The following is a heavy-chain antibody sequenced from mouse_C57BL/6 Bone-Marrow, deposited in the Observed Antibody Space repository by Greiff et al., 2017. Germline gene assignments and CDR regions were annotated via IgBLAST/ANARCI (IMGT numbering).Heavy chain of an antibody. D-gene: IGHD1-1*01. CDR2: IDPSDSYT. CDR3: ASGSDYYGSIYFDY. J-gene: IGHJ2*01. Sequence: QVQLQQPGAELVKPGASVKLSCKASGYTFTSYWMQWVKQRPGQGLEWIGEIDPSDSYTTYNQKFKGKATLTVDTSSSTAYMQRSSLTSEDTAVYYCASGSDYYGSIYFDYWGQGTTLSVSS. CDR1: GYTFTSYW. V-gene: IGHV1-50*01.